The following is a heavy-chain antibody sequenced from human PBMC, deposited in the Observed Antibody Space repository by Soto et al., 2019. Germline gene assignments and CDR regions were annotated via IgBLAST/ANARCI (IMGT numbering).Heavy chain of an antibody. Sequence: PGGSLRLSCAASGFTFSSYGMHWVRQAPGKGLEWVAVISYDGSNKYYADSVKGRFTISRDNSKNTLYLQMSSLRAEDTAVYYCARVYSGYDYDAFDIWGQGTMVTVSS. CDR1: GFTFSSYG. J-gene: IGHJ3*02. D-gene: IGHD5-12*01. CDR2: ISYDGSNK. CDR3: ARVYSGYDYDAFDI. V-gene: IGHV3-30*03.